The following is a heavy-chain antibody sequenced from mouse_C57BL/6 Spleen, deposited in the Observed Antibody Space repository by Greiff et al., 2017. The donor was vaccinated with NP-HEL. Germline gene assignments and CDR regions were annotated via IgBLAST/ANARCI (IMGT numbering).Heavy chain of an antibody. J-gene: IGHJ4*01. V-gene: IGHV1-82*01. CDR1: GYAFSSSW. Sequence: VQLQQSGPELVKPGASVKISCKASGYAFSSSWMNWVKQRPGKGLGWIGRIYPGDGDTNYNGKFKGKATLTADKSSSTAYMQLSSLTSEDSAVYFCARSDGYYNAMDYWGQGTSVTVSS. D-gene: IGHD2-3*01. CDR2: IYPGDGDT. CDR3: ARSDGYYNAMDY.